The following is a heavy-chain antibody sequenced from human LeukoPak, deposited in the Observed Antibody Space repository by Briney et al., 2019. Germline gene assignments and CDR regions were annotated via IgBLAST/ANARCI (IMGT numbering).Heavy chain of an antibody. CDR3: ATDPWGNYRGYFDY. J-gene: IGHJ4*02. Sequence: GGSLRLSCVASGIPFSRYGMAWVRQAPGKGLEWVSIISGSGGDSYYADSVKGRFTISRDNSKNTLFLQMNNVRADDTVVYFCATDPWGNYRGYFDYWGQGTLITVSS. CDR1: GIPFSRYG. V-gene: IGHV3-23*01. CDR2: ISGSGGDS. D-gene: IGHD1-7*01.